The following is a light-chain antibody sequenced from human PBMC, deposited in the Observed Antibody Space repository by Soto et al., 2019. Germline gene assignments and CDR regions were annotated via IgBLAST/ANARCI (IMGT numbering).Light chain of an antibody. Sequence: QPVLTQSSSASASLGSSVKLTCTLSSGHSSYIIAWHQQQPGKAPRYLMKLEGSGSYNKGSGVPDRFSGSSSGADRYLTISNLQFEDAADYYCETWDSNSYWVFGGGTKLTVL. V-gene: IGLV4-60*02. CDR1: SGHSSYI. J-gene: IGLJ3*02. CDR3: ETWDSNSYWV. CDR2: LEGSGSY.